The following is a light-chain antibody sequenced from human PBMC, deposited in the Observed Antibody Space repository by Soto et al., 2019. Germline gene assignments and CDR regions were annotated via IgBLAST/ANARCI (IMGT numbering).Light chain of an antibody. J-gene: IGKJ3*01. CDR2: GAS. CDR1: QRVSARY. Sequence: IVLTQSPGPLSLSSGDRATLSCRASQRVSARYLAWYHQKPGQAPRLLIFGASDRATGIPDRFSGSGSGTDLTLNIDRLEPEDFAMYYCHQYSDSTPTVGPGTQVDI. V-gene: IGKV3-20*01. CDR3: HQYSDSTPT.